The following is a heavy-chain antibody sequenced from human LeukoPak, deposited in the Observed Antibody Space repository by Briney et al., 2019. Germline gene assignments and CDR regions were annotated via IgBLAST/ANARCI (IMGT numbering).Heavy chain of an antibody. J-gene: IGHJ3*02. Sequence: PGGSLRLSCAASGFTFSSYGMHWVRQAPGKGLEWVAFIRYDGSNKYYADSVKGRFTISRDNSKNTLYLQMNSLRAEDTAVYYCAREGSGNYAFDIWGQGTMVTVSS. CDR1: GFTFSSYG. D-gene: IGHD4-23*01. V-gene: IGHV3-30*02. CDR3: AREGSGNYAFDI. CDR2: IRYDGSNK.